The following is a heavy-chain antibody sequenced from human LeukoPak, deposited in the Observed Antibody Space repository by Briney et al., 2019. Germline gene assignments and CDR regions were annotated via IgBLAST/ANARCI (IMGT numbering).Heavy chain of an antibody. D-gene: IGHD6-19*01. CDR2: IFSGGST. CDR3: ARVRSSYYYYGMDV. CDR1: GFTVSSNY. J-gene: IGHJ6*02. Sequence: GGSLRLSCAASGFTVSSNYMNWVRQAPGKGLEWVSVIFSGGSTYYADSVKGRFTISRDNSKNTLCLQMNSLRVEDTAVYYCARVRSSYYYYGMDVWGQGTTVTVSS. V-gene: IGHV3-66*01.